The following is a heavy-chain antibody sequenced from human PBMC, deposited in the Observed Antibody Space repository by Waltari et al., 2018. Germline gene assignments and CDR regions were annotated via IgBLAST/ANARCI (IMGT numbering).Heavy chain of an antibody. CDR3: AKVGYYDFWSGYHLDY. J-gene: IGHJ4*02. CDR1: GFTFSIYA. CDR2: ISGSGGST. V-gene: IGHV3-23*01. D-gene: IGHD3-3*01. Sequence: EVQLLESGGGLVQPGGSRRLSCAASGFTFSIYAMSWVRRAPGKGLEWVSAISGSGGSTYYADSVKGRFTISRDNSKNTLYLQMNSLRAEDTAVYYCAKVGYYDFWSGYHLDYWGQGTLVTVSS.